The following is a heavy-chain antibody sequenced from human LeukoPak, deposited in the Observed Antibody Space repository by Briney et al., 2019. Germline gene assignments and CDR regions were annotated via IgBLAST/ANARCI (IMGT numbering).Heavy chain of an antibody. Sequence: PSETLSLTCTVSGGSISSYYWSWIRQPAGKGLEWIGRIYTSGSTNYNPSLKSRVTMSVDTSKNQFSLKLSSVTAADTAVYYCAREVRGGIAVAGRWAWFDPWGQGTLVTVSS. CDR2: IYTSGST. D-gene: IGHD6-19*01. J-gene: IGHJ5*02. CDR3: AREVRGGIAVAGRWAWFDP. CDR1: GGSISSYY. V-gene: IGHV4-4*07.